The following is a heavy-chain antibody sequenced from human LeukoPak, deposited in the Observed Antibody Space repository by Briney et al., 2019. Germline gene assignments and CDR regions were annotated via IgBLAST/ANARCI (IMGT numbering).Heavy chain of an antibody. J-gene: IGHJ4*02. CDR2: IYYSGST. V-gene: IGHV4-39*07. CDR1: GGSISSSSYY. D-gene: IGHD3-10*01. Sequence: SETLSLTCTVSGGSISSSSYYWGWIRQPPGKGLEWIGSIYYSGSTYYNPSVKSRVTISVDTSKNQFSLKLSSVTAADTAVYYCARATMVRGVPSRHFDYWGQGTLVTVSS. CDR3: ARATMVRGVPSRHFDY.